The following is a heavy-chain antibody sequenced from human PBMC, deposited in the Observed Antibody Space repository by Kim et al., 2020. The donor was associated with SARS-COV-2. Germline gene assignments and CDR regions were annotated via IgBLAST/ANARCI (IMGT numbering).Heavy chain of an antibody. V-gene: IGHV4-59*08. CDR2: IYYSGTP. J-gene: IGHJ3*02. CDR1: GVSISRYY. D-gene: IGHD3-9*01. Sequence: SETLSLTCTVSGVSISRYYWSWIRQTPGRGLELIGYIYYSGTPTYSPSLQGRVTISVDTSTNQVSLNLSSVTAADTAVYYCARHFRYYFDSNGPHGLDVFDMWGQGTMVTVSS. CDR3: ARHFRYYFDSNGPHGLDVFDM.